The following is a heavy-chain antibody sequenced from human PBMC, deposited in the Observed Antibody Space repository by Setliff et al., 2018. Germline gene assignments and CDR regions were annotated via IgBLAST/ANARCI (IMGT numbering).Heavy chain of an antibody. V-gene: IGHV3-15*01. CDR2: IKSKADGGTT. J-gene: IGHJ6*03. Sequence: GGSLRLSCAASGFTFSNAWMTWVRQAPGKGLEWVGRIKSKADGGTTDYVAPVKGRFTISRDDSKNTLFLQMNNLKTEDTAVYYCTRQASPHPDSSGYYYDLRFYYYMDVWGKGTTVTVSS. CDR3: TRQASPHPDSSGYYYDLRFYYYMDV. D-gene: IGHD3-22*01. CDR1: GFTFSNAW.